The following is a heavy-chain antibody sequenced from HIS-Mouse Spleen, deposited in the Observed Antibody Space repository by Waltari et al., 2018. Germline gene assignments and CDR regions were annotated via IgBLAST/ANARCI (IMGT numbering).Heavy chain of an antibody. V-gene: IGHV3-30*18. CDR1: GFTFSSYG. CDR3: AKDRLYDSSGYYFDAFDI. D-gene: IGHD3-22*01. Sequence: QVQLVESGGGVVQPGRSLRLSCAASGFTFSSYGMHWVRQAPGKGREWVAVISYYGSNKYYADSVKGRFTISRVNSKNTLYLQMNSLRAEDTAVYYCAKDRLYDSSGYYFDAFDIWGQGTMVTVSS. J-gene: IGHJ3*02. CDR2: ISYYGSNK.